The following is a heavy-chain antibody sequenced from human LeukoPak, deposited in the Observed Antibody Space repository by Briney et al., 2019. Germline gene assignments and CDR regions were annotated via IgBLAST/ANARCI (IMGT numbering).Heavy chain of an antibody. CDR1: GFTFSSHG. CDR3: AKDDAWLQFND. D-gene: IGHD5-24*01. J-gene: IGHJ4*02. V-gene: IGHV3-23*01. CDR2: ISPSADIT. Sequence: GGTLRLSCAASGFTFSSHGMNWVRQAPGKGLEWISGISPSADITYYTDSVKGRFTISRDNSGNTVYLHMSSLRAGDTAVYFCAKDDAWLQFNDWGQGTLVTVSS.